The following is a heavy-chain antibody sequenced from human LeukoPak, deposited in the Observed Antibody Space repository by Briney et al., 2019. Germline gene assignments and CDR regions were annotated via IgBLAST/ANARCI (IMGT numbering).Heavy chain of an antibody. Sequence: PGGSLRLSCAASGFNFRRYAMHWVRQAPGKGLEWVAVISYDGSNKYYADSVKGRFTISRDNSKNTLYPQMNSLRAEDTAVYYCAREDYGKYYFDYWGQGTLVTVSS. V-gene: IGHV3-30-3*01. D-gene: IGHD4-17*01. CDR3: AREDYGKYYFDY. CDR1: GFNFRRYA. J-gene: IGHJ4*02. CDR2: ISYDGSNK.